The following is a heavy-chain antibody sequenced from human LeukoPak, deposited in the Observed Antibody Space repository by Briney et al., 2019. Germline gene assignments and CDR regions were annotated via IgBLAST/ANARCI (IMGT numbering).Heavy chain of an antibody. J-gene: IGHJ4*02. D-gene: IGHD3-22*01. V-gene: IGHV4-59*01. CDR2: IYYSGST. CDR1: GGSISSYY. CDR3: ARAPHYYDSSGYYPFDY. Sequence: SETLSLTCTVSGGSISSYYWSWIRQPPGKGLEWIGYIYYSGSTNYNPSLKSRVTIPVDTSKNQFSLKLSSVTAADTAVYYCARAPHYYDSSGYYPFDYWGQGTLVTVSS.